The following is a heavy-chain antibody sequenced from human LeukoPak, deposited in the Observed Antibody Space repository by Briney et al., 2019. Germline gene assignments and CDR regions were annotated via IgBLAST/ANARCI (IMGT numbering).Heavy chain of an antibody. Sequence: PGRSLRPSCAASGFTFSSYAMHWVRQAPGKGLEWVAVISYDGSNKYYADSVKGRFTISRDNSKNTLYLQMNSLRAEDTAVYYCARIFGPYYDFCSGYFDYWGQGTLVTVSS. J-gene: IGHJ4*02. D-gene: IGHD3-3*01. CDR2: ISYDGSNK. CDR1: GFTFSSYA. V-gene: IGHV3-30-3*01. CDR3: ARIFGPYYDFCSGYFDY.